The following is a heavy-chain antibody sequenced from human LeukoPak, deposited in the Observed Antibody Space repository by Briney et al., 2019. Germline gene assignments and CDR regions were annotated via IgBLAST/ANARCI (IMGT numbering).Heavy chain of an antibody. D-gene: IGHD6-6*01. CDR2: INSDGSEG. J-gene: IGHJ3*01. CDR1: GFTFSGFW. V-gene: IGHV3-7*03. CDR3: ARSSYSSSSSV. Sequence: GGSLRLSCAVSGFTFSGFWMSWSRQAPGKGLEWVASINSDGSEGYYADVVKGRFTISKDNAKNSLYLQINSLRAEDTAVYYCARSSYSSSSSVWGQGTMVTVSS.